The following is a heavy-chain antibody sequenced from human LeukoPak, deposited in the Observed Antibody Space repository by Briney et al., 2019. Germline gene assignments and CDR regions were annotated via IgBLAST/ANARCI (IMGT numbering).Heavy chain of an antibody. D-gene: IGHD3-22*01. J-gene: IGHJ6*03. Sequence: GGSLRLSCAASGCTLSTYAMTWVRQAPGKGLEWVSSIGGGSGTTYYADSVKGRFTISRDNSQDILYLQMNSLRADDTAVYYCGKGVYYDSSGYRYYYYYMDVWGKGTTVTVSS. V-gene: IGHV3-23*01. CDR2: IGGGSGTT. CDR1: GCTLSTYA. CDR3: GKGVYYDSSGYRYYYYYMDV.